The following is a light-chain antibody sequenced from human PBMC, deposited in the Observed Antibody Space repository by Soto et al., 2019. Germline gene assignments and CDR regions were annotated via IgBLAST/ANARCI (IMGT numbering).Light chain of an antibody. CDR2: GAS. V-gene: IGKV3-15*01. J-gene: IGKJ4*01. CDR1: QSVSSN. CDR3: QQYNNWPPLT. Sequence: EIVMTQSPATLSVSPGERATLSCRASQSVSSNLSWYQHKPGQAPRLLIYGASTRATGIPARFSGSGSETEFTLTISNLQSEDFEVYYCQQYNNWPPLTFGGGTKVEIK.